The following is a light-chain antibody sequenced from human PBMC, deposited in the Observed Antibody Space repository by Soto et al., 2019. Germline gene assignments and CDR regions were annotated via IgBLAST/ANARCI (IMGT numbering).Light chain of an antibody. V-gene: IGKV2-28*01. Sequence: DIVMTQSPLSLAVTPGEPASISCRSSQSLLHSNGYNYLDWYLQKPGQSPQVLIYLGSNRASGVPDRFSGSGSGTDFTLKISRVEAEDVGVYYCMQAVYTRTFGQGTRVEVK. J-gene: IGKJ1*01. CDR2: LGS. CDR1: QSLLHSNGYNY. CDR3: MQAVYTRT.